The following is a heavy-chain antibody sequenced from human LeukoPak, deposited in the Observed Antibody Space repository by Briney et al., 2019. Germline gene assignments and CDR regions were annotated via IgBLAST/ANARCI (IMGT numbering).Heavy chain of an antibody. J-gene: IGHJ4*02. CDR2: INPNSGGT. Sequence: ASVKVSCKASGYTFTGHYMHWLRQAPGQGLEWMGWINPNSGGTNYAQKFQGRVTMTRDTSISTAYMELSRLRSDDTAVYYCARATVTINLFDYWGQGTLVTVSS. CDR1: GYTFTGHY. D-gene: IGHD4-17*01. CDR3: ARATVTINLFDY. V-gene: IGHV1-2*02.